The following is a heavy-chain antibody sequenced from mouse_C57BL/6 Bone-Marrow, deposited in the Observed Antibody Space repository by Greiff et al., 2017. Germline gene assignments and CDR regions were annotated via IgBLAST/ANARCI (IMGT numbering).Heavy chain of an antibody. CDR2: ISSGGSYT. Sequence: EVQLVESGGDLVKPGGSLKLSCAASGFTFSSYGMSWVRQTPDKRLEWVATISSGGSYTYYPDSVKGRFTISRDNAKNTLYLQMSSLNSEDTAMYYCARHPDYYFDYWGQGTTLTVSS. V-gene: IGHV5-6*01. CDR1: GFTFSSYG. CDR3: ARHPDYYFDY. J-gene: IGHJ2*01.